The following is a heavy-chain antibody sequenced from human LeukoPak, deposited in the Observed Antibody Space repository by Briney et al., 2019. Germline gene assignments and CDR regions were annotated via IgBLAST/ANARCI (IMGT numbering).Heavy chain of an antibody. D-gene: IGHD2-21*02. Sequence: PSETLSLTCAVYGGSFSGYYWSWIRQPPGKGLEWIGEINHSGSTNYDPSLKSRVTISVDTSKNQFSLKLSSVTAADTAVYYCARVPAYCGGDCYPDAFDIWGQGTMVTVSS. CDR2: INHSGST. CDR3: ARVPAYCGGDCYPDAFDI. J-gene: IGHJ3*02. V-gene: IGHV4-34*01. CDR1: GGSFSGYY.